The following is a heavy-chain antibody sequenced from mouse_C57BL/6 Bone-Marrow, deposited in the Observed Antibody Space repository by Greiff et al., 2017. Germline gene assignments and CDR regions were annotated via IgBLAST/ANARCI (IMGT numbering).Heavy chain of an antibody. CDR3: ARNGARDWYFDV. CDR2: INPNNGGT. CDR1: GYTFTDYN. J-gene: IGHJ1*03. V-gene: IGHV1-18*01. Sequence: EVKLVESGPELVKPGASVTIPCTASGYTFTDYNMDWVKQSHGKSLEWIGDINPNNGGTIYNQNIKGKATLTVDKSSSTAYMELRSLASEDTAVYYCARNGARDWYFDVWGTGTTVTVSS.